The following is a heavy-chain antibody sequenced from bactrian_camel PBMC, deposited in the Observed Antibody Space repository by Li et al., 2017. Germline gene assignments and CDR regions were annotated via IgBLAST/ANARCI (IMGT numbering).Heavy chain of an antibody. J-gene: IGHJ4*01. CDR3: AAGAGYGQNPPY. V-gene: IGHV3S40*01. CDR2: FTNHGGAT. CDR1: GFTYSSYC. D-gene: IGHD5*01. Sequence: DVQLVESGGGSVQAGGSLRLSCVVSGFTYSSYCMGWFRQVPGKEREGVAAVFTNHGGATYYADSVKGRFTISLNNAKYTVYLQMNNLKPEDTAVYYCAAGAGYGQNPPYWGQGTQVTVS.